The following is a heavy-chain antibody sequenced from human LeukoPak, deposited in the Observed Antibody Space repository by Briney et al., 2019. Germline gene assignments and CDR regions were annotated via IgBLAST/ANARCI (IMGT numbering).Heavy chain of an antibody. Sequence: SETLSLTCTVSGASISSGNYYWNWIRQHAGKGLEWIGRTYMSGSTIYKPSLKGRVTLSVDTSKNLLSLELSSVTAADTAVYYCASAHSGSTPPQIWGQGTMVTVSS. CDR2: TYMSGST. J-gene: IGHJ3*02. CDR1: GASISSGNYY. D-gene: IGHD1-26*01. V-gene: IGHV4-61*02. CDR3: ASAHSGSTPPQI.